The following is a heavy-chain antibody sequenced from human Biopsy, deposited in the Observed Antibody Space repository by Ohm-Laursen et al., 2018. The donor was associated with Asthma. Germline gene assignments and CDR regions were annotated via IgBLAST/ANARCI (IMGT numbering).Heavy chain of an antibody. Sequence: ASVKVSCKTSGFPFTAYYIHLVRQAPGQGLEWMGWISLNTGNANLAQKFRGWVTMTRDTSISTAYLVLSGLKSHDTAVYYCARAPYSDAIDSWGQGTLVAVSS. V-gene: IGHV1-2*04. CDR1: GFPFTAYY. D-gene: IGHD1-26*01. CDR3: ARAPYSDAIDS. CDR2: ISLNTGNA. J-gene: IGHJ4*02.